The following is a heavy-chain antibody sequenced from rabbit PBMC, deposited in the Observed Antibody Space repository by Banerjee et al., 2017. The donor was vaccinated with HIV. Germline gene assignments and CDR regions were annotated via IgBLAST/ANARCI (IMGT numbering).Heavy chain of an antibody. D-gene: IGHD6-1*01. CDR1: GFSFSNSYW. CDR3: ARYGNDGVGYDL. J-gene: IGHJ3*01. CDR2: IYTCSSGYT. Sequence: QEQLEESGGDLVKPGASLTLTCKASGFSFSNSYWICWVRQAPGKGLEWIGCIYTCSSGYTYYANWAKGRFTVSKTSSTTVTLQMTSLTAADTATYFCARYGNDGVGYDLWGQGTLVTVS. V-gene: IGHV1S45*01.